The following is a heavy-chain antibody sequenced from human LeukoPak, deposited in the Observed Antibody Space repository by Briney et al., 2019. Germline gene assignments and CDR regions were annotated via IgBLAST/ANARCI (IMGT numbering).Heavy chain of an antibody. CDR2: IWYDGSSK. CDR1: GFTFSSYG. CDR3: ARDFELSH. V-gene: IGHV3-33*01. Sequence: GRSLRLSCAASGFTFSSYGMHWVRQAPGKGLEWVALIWYDGSSKHYADSVRGRFTISRDNSKNTLYLQMNRLRAEDTAVYYCARDFELSHWGQGTLVTVSS. D-gene: IGHD3-16*02. J-gene: IGHJ4*02.